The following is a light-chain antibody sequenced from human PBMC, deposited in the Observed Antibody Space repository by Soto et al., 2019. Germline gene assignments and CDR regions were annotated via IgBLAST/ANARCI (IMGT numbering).Light chain of an antibody. CDR2: RNN. Sequence: QSVPTQPPSASGTPGQRVTISCSGSSSNIGSNYVYWYQQLPGTAPKLLIYRNNQRPSGVPDRFSGSKSGTSASLAISGLRSEDEADYYCAAWDDSLVVFGGGTKLTVL. V-gene: IGLV1-47*01. CDR1: SSNIGSNY. CDR3: AAWDDSLVV. J-gene: IGLJ2*01.